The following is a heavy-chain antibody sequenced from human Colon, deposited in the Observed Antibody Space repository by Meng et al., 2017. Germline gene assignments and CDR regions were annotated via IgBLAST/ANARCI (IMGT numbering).Heavy chain of an antibody. CDR2: SNPSGGST. D-gene: IGHD5-24*01. V-gene: IGHV1-46*01. Sequence: ASVKVSCKASGYTFTSYYMHWLRQAPGQGLEWMGISNPSGGSTGYAQKFQGRVTMTRDTSTSTVYMELSSLRSEDTAVYYCGRDSGRGGRMGTTWLWDYWGQGTLVTVSS. J-gene: IGHJ4*02. CDR3: GRDSGRGGRMGTTWLWDY. CDR1: GYTFTSYY.